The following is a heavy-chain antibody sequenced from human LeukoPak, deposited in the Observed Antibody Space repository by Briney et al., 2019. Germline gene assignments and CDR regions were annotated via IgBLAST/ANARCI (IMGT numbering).Heavy chain of an antibody. V-gene: IGHV4-30-2*01. J-gene: IGHJ4*02. D-gene: IGHD3-22*01. CDR3: ARDDVTMIYGY. CDR2: IYHSGST. Sequence: SQTLSLTCTVSGGSISSGGYYWSWIRQPPGKGLEWIGYIYHSGSTYYNPSLKSRVTISVDRSKNQFSLKLSSVTAADTAVYYCARDDVTMIYGYWGQGTLVTVSS. CDR1: GGSISSGGYY.